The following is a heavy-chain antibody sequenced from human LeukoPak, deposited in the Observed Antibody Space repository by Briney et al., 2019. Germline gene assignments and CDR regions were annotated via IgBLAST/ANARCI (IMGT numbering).Heavy chain of an antibody. D-gene: IGHD6-13*01. CDR3: ALIPGYSSSWYEVDY. J-gene: IGHJ4*02. CDR2: ISYDGSNT. Sequence: GGSLRLSCAASGFTFSSYAMSWVRQAPGKGLEWVAIISYDGSNTYYADSVKGRFTISRDNSKNTLYLQMNSLRAEDAAVYYCALIPGYSSSWYEVDYWGQGTLVTVSS. V-gene: IGHV3-30*03. CDR1: GFTFSSYA.